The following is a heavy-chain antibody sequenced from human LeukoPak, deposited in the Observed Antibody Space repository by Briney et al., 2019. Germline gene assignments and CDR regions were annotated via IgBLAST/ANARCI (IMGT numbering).Heavy chain of an antibody. CDR2: MNPLSGNT. J-gene: IGHJ4*02. CDR3: ARRLAVGGTRAY. V-gene: IGHV1-8*01. Sequence: ASVKVSCKASGYIFVTSDINWVRQAAGQGLEWMGWMNPLSGNTGYAQKFQDRVTMTRNTSIGTAYMELSSLRSEDTAVYYCARRLAVGGTRAYWGQGTRVTVSS. CDR1: GYIFVTSD. D-gene: IGHD6-19*01.